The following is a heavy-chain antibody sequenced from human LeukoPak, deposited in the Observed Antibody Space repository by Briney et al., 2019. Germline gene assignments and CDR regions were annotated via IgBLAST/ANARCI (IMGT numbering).Heavy chain of an antibody. J-gene: IGHJ5*02. Sequence: GRSLRLSCAASGFTFDDYAMHWVRQAPGKGLVWVSRINTDGSSTSYADSVKGRFTISRDNAKNTLYLQMNSLRAEDTAVYYCARDPGQNFWSGYYGYNWFDPWGQGTLVTVSS. V-gene: IGHV3-74*01. CDR3: ARDPGQNFWSGYYGYNWFDP. D-gene: IGHD3-3*01. CDR1: GFTFDDYA. CDR2: INTDGSST.